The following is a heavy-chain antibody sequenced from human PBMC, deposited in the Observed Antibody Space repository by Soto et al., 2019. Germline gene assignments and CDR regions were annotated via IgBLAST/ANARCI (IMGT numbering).Heavy chain of an antibody. D-gene: IGHD3-10*01. Sequence: PSVKVSCKVSGYALTELSMHWVRQAPGKGLEWMGGFDPEDGETIYAQKFQGRVTMTEDTSTDTAYMELSSLRSEDTAVYYCATSVGAGSYYRYYYGMDVWGQGTTVTVSS. CDR2: FDPEDGET. J-gene: IGHJ6*02. V-gene: IGHV1-24*01. CDR3: ATSVGAGSYYRYYYGMDV. CDR1: GYALTELS.